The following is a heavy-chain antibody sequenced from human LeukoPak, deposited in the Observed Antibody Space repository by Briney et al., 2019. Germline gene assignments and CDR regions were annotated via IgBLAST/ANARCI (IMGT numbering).Heavy chain of an antibody. V-gene: IGHV3-30*03. D-gene: IGHD3-10*01. J-gene: IGHJ4*02. CDR2: ISYDGSNK. Sequence: GGSLRLSCAASGFTFSSYGMHWVRQAPGKGLEWVAVISYDGSNKYYADSVKGRFTISRDNSKNTLYLQMNSLRAEDTAVYYCASLMVRGVELDYWGQGTLVTVSS. CDR3: ASLMVRGVELDY. CDR1: GFTFSSYG.